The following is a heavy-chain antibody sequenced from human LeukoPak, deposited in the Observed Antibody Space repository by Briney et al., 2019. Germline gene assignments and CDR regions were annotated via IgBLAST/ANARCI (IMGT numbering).Heavy chain of an antibody. CDR1: GFTFSSYA. D-gene: IGHD3-3*01. CDR2: ITASGGST. J-gene: IGHJ4*02. CDR3: AKGLGFWSGYYTPFDY. V-gene: IGHV3-23*01. Sequence: GGSLRLSCAASGFTFSSYAMSWVRQTPGKGLEWVSGITASGGSTYHADSVKGRFTISRDNSINTLNLQMNNLRAEDTAIYYCAKGLGFWSGYYTPFDYWGKVSSVTVSS.